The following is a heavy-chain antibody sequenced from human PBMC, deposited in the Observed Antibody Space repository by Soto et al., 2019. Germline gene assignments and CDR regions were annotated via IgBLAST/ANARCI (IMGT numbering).Heavy chain of an antibody. CDR3: TREVELQRVIANGY. CDR2: MSAYYGST. V-gene: IGHV1-18*01. D-gene: IGHD3-16*02. J-gene: IGHJ4*02. Sequence: QVQLVQSGAEVKKPGASVKVSCKASGYTFVDYGITWVRQAPGQGLGWMGWMSAYYGSTDYAQKFQGRLTLTRDTSASTAYMELRSLRPYDTDVYYSTREVELQRVIANGYSGQGTLVSVSS. CDR1: GYTFVDYG.